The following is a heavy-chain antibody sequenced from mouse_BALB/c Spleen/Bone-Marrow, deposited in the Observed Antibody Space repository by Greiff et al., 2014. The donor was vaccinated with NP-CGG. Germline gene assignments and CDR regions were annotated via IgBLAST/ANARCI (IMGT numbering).Heavy chain of an antibody. CDR1: GFTFSSYG. V-gene: IGHV5-6*02. J-gene: IGHJ2*01. CDR2: ISSGGSYT. D-gene: IGHD2-4*01. Sequence: DVMLVESGGDLVKPGGSLKLSCAASGFTFSSYGMSWVRQTPDKRLEWVATISSGGSYTYYPDSVKGRFTISRDNAKNTLYLQMSSLKSEDTAMYYCARQTYYDYNGYFDYWGQGTTLTASS. CDR3: ARQTYYDYNGYFDY.